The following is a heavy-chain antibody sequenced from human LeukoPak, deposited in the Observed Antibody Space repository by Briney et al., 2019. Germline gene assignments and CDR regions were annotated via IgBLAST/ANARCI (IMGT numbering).Heavy chain of an antibody. D-gene: IGHD3-3*01. CDR2: MNPNSGNT. Sequence: ASVKVSCKASGYTFTSYDINWVRQATGQGLEWMGWMNPNSGNTGYAQKFQGRVTMTRNTSISTAYMELSSLRSEDTAVYYCARGNVLRFLEWLLPRLHFDYWGQGTLVNVSS. V-gene: IGHV1-8*01. CDR1: GYTFTSYD. J-gene: IGHJ4*02. CDR3: ARGNVLRFLEWLLPRLHFDY.